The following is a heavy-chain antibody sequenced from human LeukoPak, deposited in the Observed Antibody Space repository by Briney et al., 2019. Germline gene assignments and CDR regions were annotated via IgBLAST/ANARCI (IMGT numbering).Heavy chain of an antibody. D-gene: IGHD2-2*01. CDR3: ARAPLGYCSSTSCYADYYYYYMDV. Sequence: SVKVSCKASGYTFTGYYMHWVRQAPGQGLEWMGGIIPIFGTANYAQKFQGRVTITADKSTSTAYMELSSLRSEDTAVYYCARAPLGYCSSTSCYADYYYYYMDVWGKGTTVTVSS. CDR1: GYTFTGYY. CDR2: IIPIFGTA. J-gene: IGHJ6*03. V-gene: IGHV1-69*06.